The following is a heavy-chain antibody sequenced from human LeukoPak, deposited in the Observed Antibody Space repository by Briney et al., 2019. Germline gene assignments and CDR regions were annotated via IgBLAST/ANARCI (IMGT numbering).Heavy chain of an antibody. CDR2: IKKDGSEK. CDR3: AREGISGGIFDY. Sequence: GGSLRLSCAASGFTVSGYWTSWVRQVPGKGLEWVANIKKDGSEKHYVDSVEGRFTVSRDDARNSLFLQMNSLRAGDTAVYYCAREGISGGIFDYWGQGALVAVSS. J-gene: IGHJ4*02. D-gene: IGHD3-10*01. V-gene: IGHV3-7*01. CDR1: GFTVSGYW.